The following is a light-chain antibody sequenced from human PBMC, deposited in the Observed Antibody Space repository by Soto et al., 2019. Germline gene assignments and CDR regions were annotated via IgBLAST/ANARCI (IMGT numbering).Light chain of an antibody. CDR2: AAS. CDR1: QSISNY. V-gene: IGKV1-39*01. CDR3: QQSYTTLFT. J-gene: IGKJ3*01. Sequence: DIQMTQSPSSLSASVGDRVTITCRASQSISNYLNWYQQKPGKAPKLLIYAASSLQSGVPSRFSDCGSGTDFTLTISSLQPEDFATYSCQQSYTTLFTFGPGTNVDI.